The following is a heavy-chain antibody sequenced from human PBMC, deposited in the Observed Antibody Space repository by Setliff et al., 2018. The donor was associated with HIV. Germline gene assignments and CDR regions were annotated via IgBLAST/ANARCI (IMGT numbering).Heavy chain of an antibody. Sequence: SETLSLTCTVSGGSISSGGLYWNWIRQYPGKGLEWVGYISSGGGTYYNPSLKSRVSISVDTSKNQFSLDLRSVTAADTAIYYCARDDTNFFDYWGQGALVTVSS. V-gene: IGHV4-31*03. J-gene: IGHJ4*02. CDR2: ISSGGGT. CDR1: GGSISSGGLY. CDR3: ARDDTNFFDY.